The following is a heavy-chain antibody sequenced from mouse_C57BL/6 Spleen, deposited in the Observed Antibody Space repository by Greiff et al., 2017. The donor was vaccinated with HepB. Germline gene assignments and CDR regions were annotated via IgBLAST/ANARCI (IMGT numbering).Heavy chain of an antibody. CDR2: IHPNSGST. CDR3: APSSYGGVYYAMDY. J-gene: IGHJ4*01. V-gene: IGHV1-64*01. D-gene: IGHD1-1*01. Sequence: VQLQQSGAELVKPGASVKLSCKASGYTFTSYWMHWVKQRPGQGLEWIGMIHPNSGSTNYNEKFKSKATLTVDKSSSTAYMQLSSLTSEDSAVYYCAPSSYGGVYYAMDYWGQRTSVTVSS. CDR1: GYTFTSYW.